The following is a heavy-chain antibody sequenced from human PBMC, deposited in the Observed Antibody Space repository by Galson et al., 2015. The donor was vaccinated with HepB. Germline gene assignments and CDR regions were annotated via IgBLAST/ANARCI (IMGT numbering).Heavy chain of an antibody. CDR2: ISSSSSYI. J-gene: IGHJ4*02. CDR3: ARDRGQLAVATLFDY. D-gene: IGHD5-12*01. CDR1: GFTFSSYS. Sequence: SLRLSCAASGFTFSSYSMNWVRQAPGKGLEWVSSISSSSSYIYYADSVKGRFTISRDNAKNSLYLQMNSLSAEDTAVYYCARDRGQLAVATLFDYWGQGTLVTVSS. V-gene: IGHV3-21*01.